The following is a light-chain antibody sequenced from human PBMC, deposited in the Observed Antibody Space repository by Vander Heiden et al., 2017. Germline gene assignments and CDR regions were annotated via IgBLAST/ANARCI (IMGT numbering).Light chain of an antibody. V-gene: IGKV3-11*01. Sequence: EIVLTQSPATLSLSPGERATLSCRASQSVSSYLAWYQQKPGQAPRLLIYDASNRATGIPARFSGSGSGTDFTLTISSLEPEDFAVYYCQQRSNWRITFGHGTRLEI. CDR1: QSVSSY. J-gene: IGKJ5*01. CDR2: DAS. CDR3: QQRSNWRIT.